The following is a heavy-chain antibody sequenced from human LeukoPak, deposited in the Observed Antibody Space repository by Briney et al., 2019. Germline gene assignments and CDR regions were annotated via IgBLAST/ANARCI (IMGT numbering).Heavy chain of an antibody. CDR1: GFTFDDYA. CDR3: AKVFRRGGTIDY. J-gene: IGHJ4*02. V-gene: IGHV3-9*01. D-gene: IGHD3-10*01. Sequence: PGGSLRLSCAASGFTFDDYAMHWVRQAPGKGLEWVSGISWNSGSIGYADSVKGRFTISRDNAKNTLYLQMNSLRAEDTAVYYCAKVFRRGGTIDYWGQGTLVTVSS. CDR2: ISWNSGSI.